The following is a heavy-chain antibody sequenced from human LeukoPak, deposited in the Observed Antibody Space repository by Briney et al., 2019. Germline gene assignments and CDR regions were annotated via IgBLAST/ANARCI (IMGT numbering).Heavy chain of an antibody. J-gene: IGHJ5*01. V-gene: IGHV3-23*01. CDR3: ATGYSDSLRSPLDS. CDR2: ISGRGGNT. CDR1: GLTFNNYA. Sequence: GGSVRLSCAASGLTFNNYALTWIRQAPGKGLEWVSSISGRGGNTYYADSVKGRFTISRDDSKNTLFLQMNSLRAEDTAVYYCATGYSDSLRSPLDSWGQGTMVTVSS. D-gene: IGHD3-22*01.